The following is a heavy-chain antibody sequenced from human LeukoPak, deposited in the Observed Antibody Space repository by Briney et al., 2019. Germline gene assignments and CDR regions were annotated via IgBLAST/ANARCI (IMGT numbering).Heavy chain of an antibody. D-gene: IGHD1-14*01. CDR1: GGSISSGGYY. CDR2: IYHSGST. J-gene: IGHJ4*02. V-gene: IGHV4-30-2*01. CDR3: ARGNRDYFDY. Sequence: SETLSLTCTISGGSISSGGYYWSWIRQPPGKGLEWIGYIYHSGSTYYNPSLKSRVTISVDRSKNQFSLKLSSVTAADTAVYYCARGNRDYFDYWGQGILVTVSS.